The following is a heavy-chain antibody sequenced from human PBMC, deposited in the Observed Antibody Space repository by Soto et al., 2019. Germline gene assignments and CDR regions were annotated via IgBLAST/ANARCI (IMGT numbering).Heavy chain of an antibody. CDR1: GYRFTSYG. D-gene: IGHD3-22*01. J-gene: IGHJ6*02. CDR2: ISPYNGNT. CDR3: ARDLQDSYYDSSGHMDV. V-gene: IGHV1-18*04. Sequence: GPEVKKPGAPVKVSCKASGYRFTSYGISWVRQAPGQGFEWMAWISPYNGNTIYTQKFQDRVIMTTDTSTSTAYMELTSLRFDDTAVYFCARDLQDSYYDSSGHMDVWGQGTTVTVSS.